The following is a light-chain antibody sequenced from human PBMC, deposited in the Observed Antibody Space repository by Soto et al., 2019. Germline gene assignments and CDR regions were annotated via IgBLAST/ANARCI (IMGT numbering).Light chain of an antibody. CDR3: QQRSNWPSIT. Sequence: EIVLTQSPGTLSLSPGERATLSCRASQSVRSSYLAWYQQKPGQAPRLLIYDASNRATGIPARFSGSGSGTDFTLTINSLEPEDFAVYYCQQRSNWPSITFGQGTRLEIK. V-gene: IGKV3-11*01. CDR2: DAS. J-gene: IGKJ5*01. CDR1: QSVRSSY.